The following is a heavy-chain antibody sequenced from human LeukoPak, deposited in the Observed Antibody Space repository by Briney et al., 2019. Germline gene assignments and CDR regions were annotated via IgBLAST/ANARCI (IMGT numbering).Heavy chain of an antibody. CDR1: GYTFTSYD. CDR3: AIVYDSSGTDAFDI. J-gene: IGHJ3*02. D-gene: IGHD3-22*01. V-gene: IGHV1-8*01. CDR2: MNPNSGNT. Sequence: GASVKVSCKASGYTFTSYDINWVRQATGQGLEWMGWMNPNSGNTGYAQKFQGRVTMTRNTSISTAYMELSSLRSEDTAVYYCAIVYDSSGTDAFDIWGQGTMVTVSS.